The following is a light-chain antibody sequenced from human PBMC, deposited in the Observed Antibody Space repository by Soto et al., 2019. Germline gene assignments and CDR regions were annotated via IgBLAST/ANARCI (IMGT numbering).Light chain of an antibody. CDR1: SXDVGGYNY. V-gene: IGLV2-11*01. Sequence: QSVLTQPRSVSGSPGQSVTISCTGTSXDVGGYNYVSWYQRQAGKGPKLIIYDVTERPSGVPDRFSAFKSGNTASLTISGLQTDDEGDYYCSSYAGNYVYVFGSGTKVTVL. CDR2: DVT. J-gene: IGLJ1*01. CDR3: SSYAGNYVYV.